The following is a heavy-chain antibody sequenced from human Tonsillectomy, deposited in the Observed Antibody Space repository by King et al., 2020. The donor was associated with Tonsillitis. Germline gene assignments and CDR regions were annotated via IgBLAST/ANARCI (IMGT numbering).Heavy chain of an antibody. CDR1: GGSFSGYY. J-gene: IGHJ5*02. Sequence: VQLQQWGAGLLKPSETLSLTCAVYGGSFSGYYWSWIRQPPGKGLEWIGEINHSGSTNYNPSLKSRVTISVDTSKNQFSLKLSSVTAADTAVYYCARGPMYYYDSSGPQGFDPWGQGTLVTVSS. CDR3: ARGPMYYYDSSGPQGFDP. CDR2: INHSGST. D-gene: IGHD3-22*01. V-gene: IGHV4-34*01.